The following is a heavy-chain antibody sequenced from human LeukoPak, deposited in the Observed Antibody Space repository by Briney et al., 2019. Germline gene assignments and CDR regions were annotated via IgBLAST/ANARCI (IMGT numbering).Heavy chain of an antibody. CDR1: GGSISSYY. V-gene: IGHV4-4*07. CDR3: AREKYYDSSGYQVYWYFDL. J-gene: IGHJ2*01. D-gene: IGHD3-22*01. Sequence: SETLSLTCTVSGGSISSYYWSWIRQPAGKGLEWIGRIYTSGSTNYNPSLKSRVTMSVDTSKNQFSLKLSSVTAADTAVYYSAREKYYDSSGYQVYWYFDLWGRGTLVTVSS. CDR2: IYTSGST.